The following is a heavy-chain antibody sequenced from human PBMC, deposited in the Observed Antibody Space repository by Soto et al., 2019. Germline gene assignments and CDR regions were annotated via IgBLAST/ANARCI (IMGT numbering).Heavy chain of an antibody. CDR3: AREDHYDISGYYHI. CDR1: GVSISRGDCY. CDR2: IYNSGST. Sequence: QVLLHESGPGLVKPSQTLSLTCAVSGVSISRGDCYWSWIRQPPGKGLEWIGHIYNSGSTYYKPSLKSRVTISIDTSENHFSLKLSSVTAADTAVYYCAREDHYDISGYYHIWGQGTMVTVSS. D-gene: IGHD3-22*01. V-gene: IGHV4-30-4*01. J-gene: IGHJ3*02.